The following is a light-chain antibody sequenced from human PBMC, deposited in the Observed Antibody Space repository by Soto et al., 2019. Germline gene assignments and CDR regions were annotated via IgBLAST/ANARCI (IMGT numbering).Light chain of an antibody. Sequence: AIHLTQSPSSLSASVGDRVTISCRASQGISTLFAWYQQKPGKAPKLLIYDASTLESGVPSRFSGSGSGADSTLTISSLQPEDFATYYCQQFYDYPLTFGGGTKVEIK. CDR1: QGISTL. CDR3: QQFYDYPLT. J-gene: IGKJ4*01. CDR2: DAS. V-gene: IGKV1D-13*01.